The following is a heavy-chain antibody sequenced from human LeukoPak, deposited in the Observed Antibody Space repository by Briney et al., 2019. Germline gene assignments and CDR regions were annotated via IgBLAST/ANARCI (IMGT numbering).Heavy chain of an antibody. Sequence: TSETLSLTCTVSGGSISSGGYYWSWIRQHPGKGLEWIGYIYYSGSTYYNPSPKSRVTISVDTSKNQFSLKLSSVTAADTAVYYCARLSGYSYGSRSASTWLPAPVDYWGQGTLVTVSS. J-gene: IGHJ4*02. CDR2: IYYSGST. D-gene: IGHD5-18*01. CDR1: GGSISSGGYY. CDR3: ARLSGYSYGSRSASTWLPAPVDY. V-gene: IGHV4-31*03.